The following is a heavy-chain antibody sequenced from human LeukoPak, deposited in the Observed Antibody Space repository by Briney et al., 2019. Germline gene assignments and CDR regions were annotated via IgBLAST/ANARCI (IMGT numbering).Heavy chain of an antibody. CDR2: ISGSGGST. CDR3: AKGYGAGFGSGTTNYYYYGMDV. Sequence: GGSLRLSCAASGFTFSSYAMSWVRQAPGKGLEWVSAISGSGGSTYYADSVKGRFTISRHNSKNTLYLQMNSLRAEDTAVYYCAKGYGAGFGSGTTNYYYYGMDVWGQGTTVTVSS. D-gene: IGHD3-10*01. CDR1: GFTFSSYA. V-gene: IGHV3-23*01. J-gene: IGHJ6*02.